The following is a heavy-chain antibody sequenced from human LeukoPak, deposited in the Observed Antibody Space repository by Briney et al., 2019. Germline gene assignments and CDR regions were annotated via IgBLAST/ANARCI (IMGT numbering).Heavy chain of an antibody. V-gene: IGHV4-34*01. CDR3: ARGAPKEIQLWLRLRGVAFDI. D-gene: IGHD5-18*01. J-gene: IGHJ3*02. CDR1: GGSFSGYY. CDR2: INHSGST. Sequence: SETLSLTCAVYGGSFSGYYWSWIRQPPGKGLEWIGEINHSGSTNYNPSLKSRVTISVDTSKNQFSLKLNSVTAADTTVYYCARGAPKEIQLWLRLRGVAFDIWGQGTMVTVSS.